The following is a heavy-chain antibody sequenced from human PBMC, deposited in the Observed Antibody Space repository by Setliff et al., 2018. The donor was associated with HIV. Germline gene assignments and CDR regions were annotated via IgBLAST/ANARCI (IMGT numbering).Heavy chain of an antibody. Sequence: ASVKVSCKVYGYTLSELSIHWVRQAPGKGLEWMGYFDPQDGETVYAQKFQGRVTLTEDTSTGTAYMELSGLRSEDTAVYYCATAEEVWLAEGGFDYWGQGTLVTVSS. CDR3: ATAEEVWLAEGGFDY. CDR1: GYTLSELS. J-gene: IGHJ4*02. CDR2: FDPQDGET. V-gene: IGHV1-24*01. D-gene: IGHD6-19*01.